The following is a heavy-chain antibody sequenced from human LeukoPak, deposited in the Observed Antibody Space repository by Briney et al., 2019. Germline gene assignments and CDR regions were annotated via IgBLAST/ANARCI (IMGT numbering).Heavy chain of an antibody. V-gene: IGHV1-8*03. Sequence: ASVKVSCKASGYTFTSYDINWVRQATGQGLEWMGWMNPNSGNAGYAQKFQGRVTITRNTSISTAYMELSSLRSEDTAVYYCARNTATTTTPFDYWGQGTLVTVSS. CDR1: GYTFTSYD. CDR3: ARNTATTTTPFDY. CDR2: MNPNSGNA. D-gene: IGHD5-24*01. J-gene: IGHJ4*02.